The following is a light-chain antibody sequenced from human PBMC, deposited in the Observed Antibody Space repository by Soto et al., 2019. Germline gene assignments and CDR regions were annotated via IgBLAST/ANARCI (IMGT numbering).Light chain of an antibody. CDR2: TTS. CDR1: QGISDY. CDR3: QKLNSYPHT. J-gene: IGKJ2*01. Sequence: DIQLTQSPSFLSASVGDRVTITCRASQGISDYLAWYQQKPGKAPKLLIYTTSSLQSGVPSRFSGSGSGTEFTLTINSLQPEDFATYYCQKLNSYPHTFGQGTKLEIK. V-gene: IGKV1-9*01.